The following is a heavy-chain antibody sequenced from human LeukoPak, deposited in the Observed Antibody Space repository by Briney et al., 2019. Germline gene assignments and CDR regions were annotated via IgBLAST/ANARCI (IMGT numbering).Heavy chain of an antibody. Sequence: GGSLRLSCAASGFTFSSYAMSWVRQGPGQGLEWVSAISGSGGSTYYADSVKGRFTISRDNSKNTLYLQMTSLRPEDTAVYYCTRGLGAIRGGWFDPWGQGTLVTVSS. V-gene: IGHV3-23*01. CDR3: TRGLGAIRGGWFDP. CDR2: ISGSGGST. D-gene: IGHD1-26*01. CDR1: GFTFSSYA. J-gene: IGHJ5*02.